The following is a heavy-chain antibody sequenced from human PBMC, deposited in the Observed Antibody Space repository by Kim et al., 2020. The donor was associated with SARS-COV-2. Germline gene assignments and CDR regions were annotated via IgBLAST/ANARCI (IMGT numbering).Heavy chain of an antibody. J-gene: IGHJ6*02. CDR1: GGSISSTTYY. V-gene: IGHV4-39*07. Sequence: SETLSLTCTVSGGSISSTTYYWGWIRQPPGKGLEWIGSIYYSGNSYYNPSLKSRVTISVDTSKNQFSLRLSSVTAADTAVYYCARAVSPWGYYGSGSYNGMDVWGQGTTVTVPS. D-gene: IGHD3-10*01. CDR2: IYYSGNS. CDR3: ARAVSPWGYYGSGSYNGMDV.